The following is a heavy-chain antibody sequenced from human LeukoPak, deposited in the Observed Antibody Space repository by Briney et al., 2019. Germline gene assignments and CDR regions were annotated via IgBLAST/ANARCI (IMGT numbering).Heavy chain of an antibody. Sequence: SETLSLTCAVSGYSISSGYHWGWTRQTPGKGLEWIGSLYAAGNTYYSPSLKSRVTISLDKSKNLFSLDLRSVTAADTAVYYCAREIVRGAHGWWGQGTLVTVSS. D-gene: IGHD3-10*01. CDR3: AREIVRGAHGW. V-gene: IGHV4-38-2*02. J-gene: IGHJ4*02. CDR1: GYSISSGYH. CDR2: LYAAGNT.